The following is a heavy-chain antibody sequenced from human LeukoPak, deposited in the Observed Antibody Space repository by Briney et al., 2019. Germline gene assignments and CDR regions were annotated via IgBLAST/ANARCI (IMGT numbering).Heavy chain of an antibody. Sequence: PSGALCLSCAVYGGSFSGYNWSWIRQPPGKGLEWIWEINHSGSTKYNPSLKRRVTISLDTYKNQFSLNLSSVTAADTAVYYCARGRNPRMLAVAGGLFDYWGQGTLVTVSS. J-gene: IGHJ4*02. CDR1: GGSFSGYN. CDR2: INHSGST. CDR3: ARGRNPRMLAVAGGLFDY. V-gene: IGHV4-34*01. D-gene: IGHD6-19*01.